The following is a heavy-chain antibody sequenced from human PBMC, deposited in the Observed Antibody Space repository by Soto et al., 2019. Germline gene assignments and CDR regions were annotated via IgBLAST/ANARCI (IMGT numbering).Heavy chain of an antibody. J-gene: IGHJ6*02. Sequence: ASVKVSCKASGYTFTSYGISWVRQAPGQGLEWMGWISAYNGNTNYAQKLQGRVTMTTDTSTSTAYMELSSLRSEDTAVYYCARPLPYSSSPNGYYGMDVWGQGTTVTVSS. CDR3: ARPLPYSSSPNGYYGMDV. V-gene: IGHV1-18*01. CDR2: ISAYNGNT. D-gene: IGHD6-6*01. CDR1: GYTFTSYG.